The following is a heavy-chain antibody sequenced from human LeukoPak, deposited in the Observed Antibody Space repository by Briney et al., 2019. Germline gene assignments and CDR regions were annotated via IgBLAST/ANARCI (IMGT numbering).Heavy chain of an antibody. CDR2: IIPILGIA. CDR1: GGTFSSYA. J-gene: IGHJ4*02. CDR3: ARTDSSGTSYFDY. V-gene: IGHV1-69*04. D-gene: IGHD3-22*01. Sequence: SVKVSCKASGGTFSSYAISWVRQAPGQGLEWMGRIIPILGIANYAQKFQGRVTITADKSTSTAYMELSSLRSEDTAVYYCARTDSSGTSYFDYWGQGTLVTVSS.